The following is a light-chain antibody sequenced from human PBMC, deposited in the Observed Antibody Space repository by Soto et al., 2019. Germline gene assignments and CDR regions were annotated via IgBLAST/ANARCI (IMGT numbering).Light chain of an antibody. CDR3: QSYDSSTVV. Sequence: NFMVTQPHSVSESPGNTVSVSCTRSSGRIASNYVQWYQQRPGSAPTTVIYEDNQRPSGVPDRFSGSTDGSSNSASLTISGLQTEDEADYYCQSYDSSTVVFGGGTKLTVL. CDR1: SGRIASNY. J-gene: IGLJ2*01. V-gene: IGLV6-57*04. CDR2: EDN.